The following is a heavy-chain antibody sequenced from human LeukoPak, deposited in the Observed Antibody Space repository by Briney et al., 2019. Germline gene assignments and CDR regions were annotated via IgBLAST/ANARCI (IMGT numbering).Heavy chain of an antibody. V-gene: IGHV3-48*01. CDR2: ISPSSSAI. J-gene: IGHJ3*02. D-gene: IGHD1-26*01. Sequence: PGGSLRHSCAASGFTFSGYSMNWVRQAPGRGLEWVSYISPSSSAIYYADSVKGRFTISRDNAKNSLYLQMNSLRAEDTAVYYCARDRIGRAFDIWGQGTMVTVSS. CDR1: GFTFSGYS. CDR3: ARDRIGRAFDI.